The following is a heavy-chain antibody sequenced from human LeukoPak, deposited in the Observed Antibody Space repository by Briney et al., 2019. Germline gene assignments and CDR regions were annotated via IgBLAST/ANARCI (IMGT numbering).Heavy chain of an antibody. J-gene: IGHJ4*02. CDR2: ISWNSGSI. CDR1: GFTFDDYA. CDR3: AKLSVAGD. V-gene: IGHV3-9*01. D-gene: IGHD6-19*01. Sequence: GRSLRLSCAASGFTFDDYAMHWVRQAPGKGLEWVSGISWNSGSIGYADSVKGRFTISRDNAKNSLYLQMNSLRAEDTALYYCAKLSVAGDWGQGTLVTVSS.